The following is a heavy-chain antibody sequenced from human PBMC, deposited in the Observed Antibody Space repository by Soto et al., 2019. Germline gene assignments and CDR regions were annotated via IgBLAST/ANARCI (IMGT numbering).Heavy chain of an antibody. D-gene: IGHD2-15*01. V-gene: IGHV3-30*18. Sequence: GKRLEWVAVISYDGSNKYDADSWKGRFTISRDNSKNTLYLQMNSLRAEDTAVYFFVKAEDGIRGVLPVSAFLLNRSSDL. CDR3: VKAEDGIRGVLPVSAFLLNRSSDL. CDR2: ISYDGSNK. J-gene: IGHJ2*01.